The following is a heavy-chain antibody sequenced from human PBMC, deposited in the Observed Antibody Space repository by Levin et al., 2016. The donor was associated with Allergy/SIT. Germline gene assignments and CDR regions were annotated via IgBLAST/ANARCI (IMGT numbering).Heavy chain of an antibody. V-gene: IGHV3-23*01. J-gene: IGHJ4*02. Sequence: GESLKISCAASGFTFSSYAMHWVRQAPGKGLEWVSAISGSGGSTYYADSVKGRFTISRDNSKNTLYLQMNSLRAEDTAVYYCAKEGFSSSPEGGSDYWGQGTLVTVSS. CDR3: AKEGFSSSPEGGSDY. D-gene: IGHD6-6*01. CDR2: ISGSGGST. CDR1: GFTFSSYA.